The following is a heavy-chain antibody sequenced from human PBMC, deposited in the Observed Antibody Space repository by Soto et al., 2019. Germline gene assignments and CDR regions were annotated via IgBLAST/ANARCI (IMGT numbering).Heavy chain of an antibody. CDR2: IKSKTAGGTT. D-gene: IGHD6-6*01. CDR3: TTDWGIAARPLFDL. Sequence: EVQVVESGGALVKPGGSLRLSCAASGFTFSSAWMGWVRQAPGKGLEWVGRIKSKTAGGTTDHSAPVKGRFAISRDDSKNTVFLQMNFMKVEDTAVYYCTTDWGIAARPLFDLWGQGTLVTVSS. CDR1: GFTFSSAW. J-gene: IGHJ4*02. V-gene: IGHV3-15*02.